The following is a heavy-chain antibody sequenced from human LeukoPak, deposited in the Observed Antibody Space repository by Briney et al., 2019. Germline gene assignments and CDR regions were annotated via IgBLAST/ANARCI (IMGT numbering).Heavy chain of an antibody. Sequence: GGSLRLSCAASGFTFSSYGMHWVRQAPGKGLEWVANIKQDGSEKYYVDSVKGRFTISRDNAKNSLYLQMNSLRAEDTAVYYCARDSKEYYYDSSGYGLGFDYWGQGTLVTVSS. J-gene: IGHJ4*02. CDR2: IKQDGSEK. CDR1: GFTFSSYG. D-gene: IGHD3-22*01. V-gene: IGHV3-7*01. CDR3: ARDSKEYYYDSSGYGLGFDY.